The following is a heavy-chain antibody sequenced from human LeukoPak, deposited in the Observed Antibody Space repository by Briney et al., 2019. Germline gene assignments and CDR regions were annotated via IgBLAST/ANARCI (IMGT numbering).Heavy chain of an antibody. D-gene: IGHD6-19*01. Sequence: GGSLRLSYAASGFTFSTYAMSWVRQAPGKGLEWVSSISASGFSTYYADSVKGRFTLSRDSSKNTLYLQMNSLSAEDTALYFCAKRDNSGWYSLDYWGQGTLVTVSS. J-gene: IGHJ4*02. CDR3: AKRDNSGWYSLDY. CDR2: ISASGFST. V-gene: IGHV3-23*01. CDR1: GFTFSTYA.